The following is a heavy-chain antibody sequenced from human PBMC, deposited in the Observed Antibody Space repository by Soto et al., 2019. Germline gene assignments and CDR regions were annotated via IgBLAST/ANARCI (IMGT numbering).Heavy chain of an antibody. CDR3: ARQAFSYDSSGSPDFDY. J-gene: IGHJ4*02. CDR2: INPNSGGT. CDR1: GYTFTGYY. D-gene: IGHD3-22*01. V-gene: IGHV1-2*02. Sequence: ASVKVSCKASGYTFTGYYMHWVRQAPGQGLEWMGWINPNSGGTNYARKFQGRVTMTRDTSISTAYMELSRLRSDDTAVYYCARQAFSYDSSGSPDFDYWGRRTLVTVSS.